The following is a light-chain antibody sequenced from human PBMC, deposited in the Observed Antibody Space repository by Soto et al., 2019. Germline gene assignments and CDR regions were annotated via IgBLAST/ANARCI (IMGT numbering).Light chain of an antibody. J-gene: IGKJ5*01. V-gene: IGKV3-11*01. CDR3: QQYSNWPIT. CDR1: QSVSSY. CDR2: DAS. Sequence: EIVLTQSPVTLSLSPGERATLSCRASQSVSSYLAWYQQKPGQAPRLLIYDASNRATGIPDRFSDSGSGTDFTLTFSSLEPEDFAVYYCQQYSNWPITFGQGTRLEIK.